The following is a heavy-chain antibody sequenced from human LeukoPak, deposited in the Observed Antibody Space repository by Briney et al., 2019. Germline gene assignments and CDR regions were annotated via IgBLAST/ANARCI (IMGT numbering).Heavy chain of an antibody. CDR1: GFIFSSYS. D-gene: IGHD3/OR15-3a*01. CDR2: ISYDGSNI. CDR3: VRGGSSDFWTGYRPDY. J-gene: IGHJ4*02. Sequence: GGSLRLSCAASGFIFSSYSMHWVRQAPGEGLEWLAVISYDGSNIFYAKSVKGRFTISRDNSKNTLFLQMSSLRTEDTAVYYSVRGGSSDFWTGYRPDYWGQGTLVTVSS. V-gene: IGHV3-30*03.